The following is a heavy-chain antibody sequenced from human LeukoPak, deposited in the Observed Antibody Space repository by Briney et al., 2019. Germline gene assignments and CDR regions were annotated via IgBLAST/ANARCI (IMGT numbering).Heavy chain of an antibody. CDR3: ARDLNDILTGYSY. Sequence: GGSLRLSCAASGFTFSSYAVSWVRQAPGKGLEWVSAISGSGGSTYYADSVKGRFTISRDNSKNTLYLQMNSLRAEDTAVYYCARDLNDILTGYSYWGQGTLVTVSS. V-gene: IGHV3-23*01. D-gene: IGHD3-9*01. CDR2: ISGSGGST. J-gene: IGHJ4*02. CDR1: GFTFSSYA.